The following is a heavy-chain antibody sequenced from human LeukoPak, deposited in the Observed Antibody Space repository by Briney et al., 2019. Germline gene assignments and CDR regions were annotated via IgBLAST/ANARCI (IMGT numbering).Heavy chain of an antibody. CDR3: CVIKTGTEYYYYYYMDV. CDR2: IIPIFGTA. Sequence: SVKVSCKASGGTFSSYAISWARQAPGQGLEWMGGIIPIFGTANYAQKFQGRVTITADESTSTAYMELSSLRSEDTAVYYCCVIKTGTEYYYYYYMDVWGKGTTVTVSS. CDR1: GGTFSSYA. D-gene: IGHD1-7*01. V-gene: IGHV1-69*13. J-gene: IGHJ6*03.